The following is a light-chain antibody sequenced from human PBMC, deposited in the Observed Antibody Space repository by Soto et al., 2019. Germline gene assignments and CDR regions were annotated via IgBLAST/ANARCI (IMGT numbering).Light chain of an antibody. CDR3: HHYDASPPYT. V-gene: IGKV3-15*01. Sequence: EILMTQSPATLSVSPGDSATLSCRASRSVDTDLAWYQQKPGQAPRLLVFATSARATGVPDRFRGSRSGTDLTLTISSLQPEDSATYYCHHYDASPPYTFGQGTKVDIK. CDR2: ATS. CDR1: RSVDTD. J-gene: IGKJ2*01.